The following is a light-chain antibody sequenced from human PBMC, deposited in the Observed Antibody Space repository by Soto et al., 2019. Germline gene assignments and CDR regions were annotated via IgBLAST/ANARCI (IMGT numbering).Light chain of an antibody. J-gene: IGKJ4*01. CDR1: QSVGSN. V-gene: IGKV3-15*01. CDR2: GSS. Sequence: EIVMTQSPGTLSVSPGERATLSCRASQSVGSNLAWYQQKPGQAPRFLIYGSSTRATGIPARFSGSGSGTDFTLTIRSLQPEDFAVYFCHQYATSPLTFGGGTKVDIK. CDR3: HQYATSPLT.